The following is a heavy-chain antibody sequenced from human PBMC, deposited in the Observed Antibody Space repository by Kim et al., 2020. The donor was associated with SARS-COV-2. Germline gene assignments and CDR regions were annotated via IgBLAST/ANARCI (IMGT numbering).Heavy chain of an antibody. CDR2: INPDSGDT. Sequence: ASVKVSCKASGYTFTGHYFHWVRQAPGQGLEWMGRINPDSGDTNYAPKFLGRVTMTRDTSISTAYLELTRLTSDDAAVYYCAREGGYCSGGTCYLYYFDY. J-gene: IGHJ4*01. CDR3: AREGGYCSGGTCYLYYFDY. V-gene: IGHV1-2*06. D-gene: IGHD2-15*01. CDR1: GYTFTGHY.